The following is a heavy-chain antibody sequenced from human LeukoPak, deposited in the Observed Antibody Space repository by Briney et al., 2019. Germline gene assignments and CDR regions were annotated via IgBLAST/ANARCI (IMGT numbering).Heavy chain of an antibody. Sequence: SVKVSCKASGGTFSSYAISWVRQAPGQGLEWMGGIIPILGTANYAQKFQGRVTITADESTSTAYMELSSLRSEDTAVYYCAKFLVIPPPFTPTSYYYKMAVGAKGPTVT. V-gene: IGHV1-69*13. D-gene: IGHD2-2*01. CDR2: IIPILGTA. CDR1: GGTFSSYA. CDR3: AKFLVIPPPFTPTSYYYKMAV. J-gene: IGHJ6*03.